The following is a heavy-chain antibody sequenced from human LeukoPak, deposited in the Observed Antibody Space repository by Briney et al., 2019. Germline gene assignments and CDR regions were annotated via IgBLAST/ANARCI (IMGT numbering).Heavy chain of an antibody. CDR1: GYTLPELS. V-gene: IGHV1-24*01. Sequence: ASVTVSCKVSGYTLPELSMHWVRQAPGKGLEWMGGFDPEDGEKIYPQKFQGRVTMTEYTSTDTAYMELSRLRSEDTAVYYCATGLRLFDYYYYGMDVWGQGTTVTVSS. D-gene: IGHD3-16*01. CDR3: ATGLRLFDYYYYGMDV. J-gene: IGHJ6*02. CDR2: FDPEDGEK.